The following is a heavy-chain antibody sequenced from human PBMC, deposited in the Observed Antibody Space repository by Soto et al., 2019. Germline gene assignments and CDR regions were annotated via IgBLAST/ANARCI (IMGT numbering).Heavy chain of an antibody. J-gene: IGHJ6*02. CDR2: IVVGSGNT. CDR3: AARVLAATPSYYYYYYGMDV. Sequence: ASVKVSCKASGFTFTRSAMQWVRQARGQRLEWIGWIVVGSGNTNYAQKFQERVTITRDMSTSTAYMELSSLRSEDTAVYYCAARVLAATPSYYYYYYGMDVWGQGTTVTVSS. CDR1: GFTFTRSA. V-gene: IGHV1-58*02. D-gene: IGHD2-15*01.